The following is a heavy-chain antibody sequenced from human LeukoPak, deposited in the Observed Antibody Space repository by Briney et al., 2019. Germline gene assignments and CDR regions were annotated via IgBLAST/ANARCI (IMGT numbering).Heavy chain of an antibody. CDR3: AKGARHFYDSSGYPSPFDN. V-gene: IGHV3-23*01. J-gene: IGHJ4*02. CDR2: VSGSGRNT. CDR1: GFTFSNYA. D-gene: IGHD3-22*01. Sequence: GGSLRLSCAGSGFTFSNYAMTWVRQAPGKGLEWVSSVSGSGRNTFYPDSVEGRFTISRDNSKNTVYLQMKSLRADDTAVYYCAKGARHFYDSSGYPSPFDNWGQGTLVIVSS.